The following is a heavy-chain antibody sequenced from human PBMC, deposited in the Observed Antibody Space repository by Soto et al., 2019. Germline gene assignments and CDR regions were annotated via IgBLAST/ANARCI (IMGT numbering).Heavy chain of an antibody. D-gene: IGHD7-27*01. Sequence: SVKVSCKASVGTFSSYTISWVRQSPGQGLEGMGRIIPILGIANYAQKFQGRVTITADKSTSTAYMELSSLRSEDTAVYYCARAGTGGPRDHHYMDVWGEGTTVTVSS. CDR1: VGTFSSYT. J-gene: IGHJ6*03. CDR2: IIPILGIA. V-gene: IGHV1-69*02. CDR3: ARAGTGGPRDHHYMDV.